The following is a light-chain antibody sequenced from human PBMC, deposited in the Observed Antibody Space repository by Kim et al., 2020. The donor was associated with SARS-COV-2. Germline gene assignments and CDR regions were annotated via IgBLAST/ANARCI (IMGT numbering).Light chain of an antibody. CDR1: RYNVGSNT. J-gene: IGLJ2*01. CDR3: AVWDDSLTGHVV. CDR2: NDN. Sequence: ELTQPPSASGTPGQRVTISCSGTRYNVGSNTVKWYQQVPGTAPKLLIFNDNQRSSGVPDRFSASKSGTSASLAISALQSDDEADYYCAVWDDSLTGHVVFGGGTQLTVL. V-gene: IGLV1-44*01.